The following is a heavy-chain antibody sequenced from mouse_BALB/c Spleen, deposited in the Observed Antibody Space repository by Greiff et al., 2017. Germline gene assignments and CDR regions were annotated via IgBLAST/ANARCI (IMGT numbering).Heavy chain of an antibody. CDR1: GFSLTSYG. V-gene: IGHV2-2*02. D-gene: IGHD2-4*01. CDR2: IWSGGST. Sequence: VHLVESGPGLVQPSQSLSITCTVSGFSLTSYGVHWVRQSPGKGLEWLGVIWSGGSTDYNAAFISRLSISKDNSKSQVFFKMNSLQANDTAIYYCARNEITTGDYAMDYWGQGTSVTVSS. J-gene: IGHJ4*01. CDR3: ARNEITTGDYAMDY.